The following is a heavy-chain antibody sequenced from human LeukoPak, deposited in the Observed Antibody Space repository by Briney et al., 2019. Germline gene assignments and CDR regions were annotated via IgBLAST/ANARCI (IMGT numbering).Heavy chain of an antibody. Sequence: GGSLRLSCVASGFTFSNYWMHWVRQAPGKGLEWVSVIYSGGSTYYADSVKGRFTISRDNSKNTLYLQMNSLRAEDTAVYYCARDYGDYAGFDYWGQGTLVTVSS. CDR2: IYSGGST. D-gene: IGHD4-17*01. V-gene: IGHV3-53*01. J-gene: IGHJ4*02. CDR1: GFTFSNYW. CDR3: ARDYGDYAGFDY.